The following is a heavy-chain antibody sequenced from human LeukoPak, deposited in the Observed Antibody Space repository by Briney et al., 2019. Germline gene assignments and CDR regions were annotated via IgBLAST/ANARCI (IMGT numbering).Heavy chain of an antibody. J-gene: IGHJ4*02. Sequence: GASVKVSCKASGGTFSSYAISWVRQAPGQGLEWTGGIIPIFGTANYAQKFQGRVTMTTDTSTSTAYMELRSLRSDDTAVYYCARAGPGSYYDILTGYYSYYFDYWGQGTLVTVSS. CDR3: ARAGPGSYYDILTGYYSYYFDY. CDR2: IIPIFGTA. CDR1: GGTFSSYA. D-gene: IGHD3-9*01. V-gene: IGHV1-69*05.